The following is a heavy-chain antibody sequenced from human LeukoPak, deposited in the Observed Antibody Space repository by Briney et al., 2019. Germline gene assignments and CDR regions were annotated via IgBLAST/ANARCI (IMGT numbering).Heavy chain of an antibody. CDR3: ARMGAIAGASANPDH. V-gene: IGHV4-4*02. D-gene: IGHD4/OR15-4a*01. J-gene: IGHJ4*02. CDR2: IYHSGST. CDR1: GGSISSSNW. Sequence: KASGTLSLTCAVSGGSISSSNWWSWVRQPPGKGLGWIGEIYHSGSTNYNPSLKSRVTISVDKSKNQFSLKLSSVTAADTAVYYCARMGAIAGASANPDHWGQGTLVTVSS.